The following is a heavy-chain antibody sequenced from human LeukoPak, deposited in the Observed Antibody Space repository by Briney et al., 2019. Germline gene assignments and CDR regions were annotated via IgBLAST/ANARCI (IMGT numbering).Heavy chain of an antibody. D-gene: IGHD2-2*01. J-gene: IGHJ4*02. Sequence: GGSLRLSCAASGFTFSSYGMHWVRQAPGKGLEWVAVIWYDGSNKYYADSVKGRFTISRDNSKNTLYLQMNSLRAEDTAVYYCARVGYQLLRGGPFDCWGQGTLVTVSS. CDR3: ARVGYQLLRGGPFDC. CDR1: GFTFSSYG. CDR2: IWYDGSNK. V-gene: IGHV3-33*01.